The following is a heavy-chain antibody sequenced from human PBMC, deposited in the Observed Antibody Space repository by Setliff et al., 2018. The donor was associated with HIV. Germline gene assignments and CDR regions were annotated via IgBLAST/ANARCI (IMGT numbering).Heavy chain of an antibody. Sequence: PSETLSLTCAVYGGSFSGWYWTLIRLIPGKGLQWIGEIEYGGSTTYNPSLESLLTISVDTSKTQFSLKSSEVTVPDTGIYYCARGPARRYRFSTVYGLWCPGTRVTVSS. CDR2: IEYGGST. D-gene: IGHD2-2*01. CDR3: ARGPARRYRFSTVYGL. CDR1: GGSFSGWY. V-gene: IGHV4-34*01. J-gene: IGHJ3*01.